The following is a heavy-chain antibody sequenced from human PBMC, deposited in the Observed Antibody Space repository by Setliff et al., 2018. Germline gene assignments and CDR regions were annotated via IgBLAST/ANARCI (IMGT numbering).Heavy chain of an antibody. D-gene: IGHD1-1*01. CDR1: GDSISSRTYY. CDR3: ARTGTYRYFDY. CDR2: IYTSWST. Sequence: SETLSLTCTVSGDSISSRTYYWSWIRQPAGKGLEWIGHIYTSWSTIYNPSLKSRLTISVDTSKNQFSLKLRSVTAADTAVYYCARTGTYRYFDYWGQGIQVAVSS. J-gene: IGHJ4*02. V-gene: IGHV4-61*09.